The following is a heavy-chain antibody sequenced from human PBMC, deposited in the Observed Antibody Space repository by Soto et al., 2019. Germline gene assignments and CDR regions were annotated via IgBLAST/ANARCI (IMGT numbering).Heavy chain of an antibody. CDR2: IYYSGST. V-gene: IGHV4-59*01. Sequence: SETLSLTCTVSGGSISSYYWSWIRQPPGKGLEWIGYIYYSGSTNYNPSLKSRVTISVDTSKNQFSLKLSSVTAADTAVYYCARDKWRTNDAFDIWGQGTMVTVSS. D-gene: IGHD5-12*01. CDR3: ARDKWRTNDAFDI. CDR1: GGSISSYY. J-gene: IGHJ3*02.